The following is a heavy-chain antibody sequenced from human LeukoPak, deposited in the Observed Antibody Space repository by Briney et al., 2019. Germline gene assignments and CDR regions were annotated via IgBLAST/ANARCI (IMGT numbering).Heavy chain of an antibody. CDR1: GGSISSYY. CDR2: IYYSGST. D-gene: IGHD5-18*01. CDR3: ARRGYSYGYFDY. J-gene: IGHJ4*02. Sequence: SETLSLTCTVSGGSISSYYWSWIRQPPGKGLEWIGYIYYSGSTNYNPSLKSRVTISVDTSKNQFSLKLSSVTAADTALYYCARRGYSYGYFDYWGQGTLVTVSS. V-gene: IGHV4-59*12.